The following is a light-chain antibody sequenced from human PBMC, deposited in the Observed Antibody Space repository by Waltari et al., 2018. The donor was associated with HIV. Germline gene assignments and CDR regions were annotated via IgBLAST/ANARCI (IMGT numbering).Light chain of an antibody. J-gene: IGLJ2*01. CDR2: DTK. V-gene: IGLV2-14*01. CDR3: TSYISGTTPV. Sequence: QSALTQPVSVSGSPGLSITISPIGHHHDLGLFNHVSWYLHQPDTPPQLVIYDTKSRPSGIPSRFSGSKSGNTATLTISGLQPEDEADYFCTSYISGTTPVFGRGTRVTVL. CDR1: HHDLGLFNH.